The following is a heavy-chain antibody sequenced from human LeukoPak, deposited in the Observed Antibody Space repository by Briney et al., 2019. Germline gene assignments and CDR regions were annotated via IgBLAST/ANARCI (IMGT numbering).Heavy chain of an antibody. CDR2: IRYDGSNK. V-gene: IGHV3-30*02. CDR1: GFTFSSYC. Sequence: GGSLRLSCAASGFTFSSYCMHWVRQAPGKGLEWVAFIRYDGSNKYYADSVKGRFTISRDNSKNTLYLQMNSLRAQHTAVYYCAKVRIAAAGWFDYWGQGTLVTVSS. D-gene: IGHD6-13*01. J-gene: IGHJ4*02. CDR3: AKVRIAAAGWFDY.